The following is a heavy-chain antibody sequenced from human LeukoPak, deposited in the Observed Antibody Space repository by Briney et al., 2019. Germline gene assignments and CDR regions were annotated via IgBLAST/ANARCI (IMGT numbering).Heavy chain of an antibody. Sequence: PGGSLRLSCAASGFTFSSYAMSWVRQAPGKGLEWVSAISGSGGSTYYADSVKGRFTISRDNSKNTLSLQMNSLRAEDTAVYYCAKDYSGSYFLGWFDPWGQGTLVTVSS. D-gene: IGHD1-26*01. CDR1: GFTFSSYA. V-gene: IGHV3-23*01. CDR2: ISGSGGST. CDR3: AKDYSGSYFLGWFDP. J-gene: IGHJ5*02.